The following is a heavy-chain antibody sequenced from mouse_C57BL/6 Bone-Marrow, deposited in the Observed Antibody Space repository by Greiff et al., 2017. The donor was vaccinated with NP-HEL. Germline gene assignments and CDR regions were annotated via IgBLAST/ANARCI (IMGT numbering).Heavy chain of an antibody. Sequence: EVMLVESGGGLVQPGGSLKLSCAASGFTFSDYYMYWVRQTPEKRLEWVAYISNGGGSTYYPDTVKGRFTISRDNAKNTLYLQMSRLKSEDTAMYYCARRGITTVVVLDGYFDVWGTGTTVTVSS. J-gene: IGHJ1*03. CDR1: GFTFSDYY. CDR2: ISNGGGST. CDR3: ARRGITTVVVLDGYFDV. D-gene: IGHD1-1*01. V-gene: IGHV5-12*01.